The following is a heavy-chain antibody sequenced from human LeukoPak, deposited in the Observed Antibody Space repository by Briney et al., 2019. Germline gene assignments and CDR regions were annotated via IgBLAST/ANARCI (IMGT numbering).Heavy chain of an antibody. D-gene: IGHD3-10*01. Sequence: GGSLRLSCAASGFTFSSYAMSWVRQAPGKGLEWVSAISGSGSSTYYADSVKGRFTISRDNSKNTLYLQMNSLRAEDTAVYYCAKPYDSGTLPPGYWGQGTLVTVSS. V-gene: IGHV3-23*01. CDR3: AKPYDSGTLPPGY. J-gene: IGHJ4*02. CDR2: ISGSGSST. CDR1: GFTFSSYA.